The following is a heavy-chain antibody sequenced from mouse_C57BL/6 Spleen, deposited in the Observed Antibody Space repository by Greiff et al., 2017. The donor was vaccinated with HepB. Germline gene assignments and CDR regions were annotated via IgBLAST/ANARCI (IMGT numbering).Heavy chain of an antibody. CDR2: INPNNGGT. J-gene: IGHJ3*01. V-gene: IGHV1-26*01. CDR3: ARRLIGGFFAY. D-gene: IGHD1-2*01. CDR1: GYTFTDYY. Sequence: EVQLQQSGPELVKPGASVKISCKASGYTFTDYYMNWVKQSHGKSLEWIGDINPNNGGTSYNQKFKGKATLTVDKSSSTAYMELRSLTSEDSAVYYCARRLIGGFFAYWGQGTLVTVSA.